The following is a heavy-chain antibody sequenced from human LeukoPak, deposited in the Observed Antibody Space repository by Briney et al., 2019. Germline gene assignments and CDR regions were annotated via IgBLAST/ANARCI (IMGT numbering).Heavy chain of an antibody. D-gene: IGHD2-2*01. Sequence: GRSLRLSCAASGFTFSSYAMHWVRQAPGKGLEWVAVISYDGSNKYYADSVKGRFTISRDNSKNTLYLQMNSLRAEDTAVYYCAIGSTALDYARFDYWGQGTLVTVSS. CDR1: GFTFSSYA. CDR2: ISYDGSNK. J-gene: IGHJ4*02. CDR3: AIGSTALDYARFDY. V-gene: IGHV3-30-3*01.